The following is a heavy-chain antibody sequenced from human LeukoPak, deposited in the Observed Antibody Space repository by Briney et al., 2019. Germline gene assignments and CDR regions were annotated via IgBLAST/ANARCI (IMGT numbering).Heavy chain of an antibody. CDR1: GYTFNSHD. D-gene: IGHD1-1*01. CDR2: MNPYSGNT. J-gene: IGHJ4*02. CDR3: ARGYSPTLRTTGNDY. V-gene: IGHV1-8*01. Sequence: ASVKVSCKASGYTFNSHDINWVRQSTGQGLEWMGWMNPYSGNTGYAQKFQGRVTMTRDTSINTAYLEFYSLRSEDTAVYYCARGYSPTLRTTGNDYWGQGTLVTVSS.